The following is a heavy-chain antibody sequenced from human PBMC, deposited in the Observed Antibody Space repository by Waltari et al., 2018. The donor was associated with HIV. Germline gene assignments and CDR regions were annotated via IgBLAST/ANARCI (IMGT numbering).Heavy chain of an antibody. V-gene: IGHV3-30*18. D-gene: IGHD3-10*01. CDR3: VKDKYPSIRGPERVRFDL. CDR1: GFTFRTYG. Sequence: QVHLVESGGGVVQPGRSLRLSCAASGFTFRTYGMHSVRQAPGRGLAGVAVISYDVTDKDHTDSVKGRVIVSRDKSRDTLHVEMNVLILEDTAVYYCVKDKYPSIRGPERVRFDLWGQGTLVTVSS. CDR2: ISYDVTDK. J-gene: IGHJ4*02.